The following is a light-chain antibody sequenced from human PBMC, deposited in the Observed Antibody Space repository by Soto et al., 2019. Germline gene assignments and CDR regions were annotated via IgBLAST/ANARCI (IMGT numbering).Light chain of an antibody. V-gene: IGLV1-44*01. J-gene: IGLJ1*01. CDR2: SNS. CDR1: SSNIGSNI. Sequence: QSVLTQPPSASGTPGQRVSISCSGSSSNIGSNIVNRYQQLPGTAPKLLIYSNSQRPSGVPDRFSGSKSGTSASLAISGLQSEDEADYYCATWDDSLNGYVFGTGTKLTVL. CDR3: ATWDDSLNGYV.